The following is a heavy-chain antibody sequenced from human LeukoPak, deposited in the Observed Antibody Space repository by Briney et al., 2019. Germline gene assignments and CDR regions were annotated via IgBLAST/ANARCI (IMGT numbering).Heavy chain of an antibody. D-gene: IGHD5-18*01. V-gene: IGHV4-34*01. CDR1: GGSFSGYY. J-gene: IGHJ4*02. CDR3: ARRLRGYSYGYPRGIFDY. Sequence: SETLSLTCAVYGGSFSGYYWSWIRQPPGKGLEWIGEINHSGGTNYNPSLKSRVTISVDTSKNQFSLKLSSVTAADTAVYYCARRLRGYSYGYPRGIFDYWGQGTLVTVSS. CDR2: INHSGGT.